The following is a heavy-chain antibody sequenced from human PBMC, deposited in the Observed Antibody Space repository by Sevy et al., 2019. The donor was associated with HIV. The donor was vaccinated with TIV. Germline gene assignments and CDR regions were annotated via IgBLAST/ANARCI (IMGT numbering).Heavy chain of an antibody. CDR2: ISWNSGSI. J-gene: IGHJ4*02. D-gene: IGHD3-22*01. V-gene: IGHV3-9*01. CDR1: GFTFDDYA. Sequence: SLRLSCAASGFTFDDYAMHWVRQAPGKGLEWVSGISWNSGSIGYADSVKGRFTISRDNAKNSLYLQMNSLRAEDTALYYCAKSTPNYYDSSGYYYTYFDYWGQGTLVTVSS. CDR3: AKSTPNYYDSSGYYYTYFDY.